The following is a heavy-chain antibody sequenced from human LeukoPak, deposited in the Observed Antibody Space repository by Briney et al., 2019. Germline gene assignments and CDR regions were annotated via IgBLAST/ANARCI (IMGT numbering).Heavy chain of an antibody. J-gene: IGHJ6*02. CDR1: GGSISNYY. Sequence: SETLSLTCTVSGGSISNYYWSWIRQPPGKGLEWIGYIYYSGSTNYNPSLKSRVTISVDTSKNQFSLKLSSVTAADTAVYYCARGGYSSSWYDYYYGMDVWGQGTTVTVSS. V-gene: IGHV4-59*01. CDR3: ARGGYSSSWYDYYYGMDV. D-gene: IGHD6-13*01. CDR2: IYYSGST.